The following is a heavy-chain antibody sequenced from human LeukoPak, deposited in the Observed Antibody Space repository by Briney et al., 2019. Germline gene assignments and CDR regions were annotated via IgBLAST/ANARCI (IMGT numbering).Heavy chain of an antibody. Sequence: SETLSLTCAVSGYSISSGYYWGWIRQPPGKGLEWIGSIYHSGSTYYNPSLKSRVTISVDTSKNQFSLKLSSVTAAGTAVYYCARRQWLVYFDYWGQGTLVTVSS. CDR3: ARRQWLVYFDY. CDR1: GYSISSGYY. CDR2: IYHSGST. J-gene: IGHJ4*02. V-gene: IGHV4-38-2*01. D-gene: IGHD6-19*01.